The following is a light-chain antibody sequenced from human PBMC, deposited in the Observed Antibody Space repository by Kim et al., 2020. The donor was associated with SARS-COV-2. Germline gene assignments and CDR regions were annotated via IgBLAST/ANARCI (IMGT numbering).Light chain of an antibody. CDR3: QAWASSRGV. V-gene: IGLV3-1*01. Sequence: SYELTQPPSVSVSPGQTASIACSGDKLGDKYACWYQQKPGQSPVLVIYQDSKRPSGIPERFSGSNSGNTATLTISGTQAMDEADYYCQAWASSRGVFGGG. CDR2: QDS. CDR1: KLGDKY. J-gene: IGLJ2*01.